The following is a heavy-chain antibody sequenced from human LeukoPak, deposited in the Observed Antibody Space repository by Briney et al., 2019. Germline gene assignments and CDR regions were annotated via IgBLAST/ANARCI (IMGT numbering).Heavy chain of an antibody. V-gene: IGHV3-7*01. Sequence: GGSLRLSCAASGFTFGNYWMSGVRQAPGKGLEWVAHITMDGSEKYYVDSVKGRFTISRDNAKNSLYLQMNSLKVEDTAVYYCARDKVAYWGPGTLVTVSS. J-gene: IGHJ4*02. CDR3: ARDKVAY. CDR2: ITMDGSEK. CDR1: GFTFGNYW.